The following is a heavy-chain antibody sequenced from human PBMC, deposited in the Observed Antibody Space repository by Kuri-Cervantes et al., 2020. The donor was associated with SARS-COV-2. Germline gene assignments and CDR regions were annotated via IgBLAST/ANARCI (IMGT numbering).Heavy chain of an antibody. J-gene: IGHJ4*02. V-gene: IGHV3-30*03. CDR2: ISYDGSNK. CDR3: ARDRGYGGLRYYFDY. Sequence: GESLKISCAASGFTFSSYGMHWVRQAPGKGLEWVAVISYDGSNKYYADSVKGRFTISRDNSKNTLYLQMNSLRAEDTAVYYCARDRGYGGLRYYFDYWGQGTLVTVSS. CDR1: GFTFSSYG. D-gene: IGHD5-12*01.